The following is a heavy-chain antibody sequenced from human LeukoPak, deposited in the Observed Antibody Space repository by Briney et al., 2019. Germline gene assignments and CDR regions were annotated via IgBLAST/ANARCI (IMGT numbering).Heavy chain of an antibody. CDR1: GFPLNSYR. CDR3: ERESGVVVITMDAFDI. CDR2: ISSSSCYI. J-gene: IGHJ3*02. V-gene: IGHV3-21*01. Sequence: PGEPLRLSCSASGFPLNSYRINWLHQPPAKGREWVSSISSSSCYIYYADSVKGRLTIARVTVKTSLYLQMNRLRAEDAAVYYGERESGVVVITMDAFDIWGQGTMVTVSS. D-gene: IGHD3-22*01.